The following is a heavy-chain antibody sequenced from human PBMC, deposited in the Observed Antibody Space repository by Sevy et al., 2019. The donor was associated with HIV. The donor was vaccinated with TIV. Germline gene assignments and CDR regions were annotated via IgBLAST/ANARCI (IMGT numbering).Heavy chain of an antibody. CDR2: VSYDGSNE. Sequence: GGSLRLSCAASGFTFSTYGMHWVRQAPGKGLEWVAVVSYDGSNEYYAESVKGRFTISRDNSKNTLYLQMDSLRAEDRALYYCVRTYYDFWSGHYEGYGMDVWGQGTTVTVSS. V-gene: IGHV3-30*03. CDR3: VRTYYDFWSGHYEGYGMDV. D-gene: IGHD3-3*01. CDR1: GFTFSTYG. J-gene: IGHJ6*02.